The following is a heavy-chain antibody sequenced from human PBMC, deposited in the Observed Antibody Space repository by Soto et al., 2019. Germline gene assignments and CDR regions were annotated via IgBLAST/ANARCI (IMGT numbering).Heavy chain of an antibody. V-gene: IGHV4-59*03. CDR1: GDSISSYY. CDR2: IYYSGST. Sequence: SETLSLTCTVSGDSISSYYWSWIRQPPGKGLEWIGYIYYSGSTNYNPSLKSRVTISVDASKNQFSLKLTSVTAADTAVYYCAGGPGTYFDYWGQGTLVTVSS. J-gene: IGHJ4*02. D-gene: IGHD3-10*01. CDR3: AGGPGTYFDY.